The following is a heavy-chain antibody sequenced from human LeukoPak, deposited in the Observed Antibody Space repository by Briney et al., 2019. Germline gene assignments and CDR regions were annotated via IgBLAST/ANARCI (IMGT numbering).Heavy chain of an antibody. Sequence: SVKVSCKASGGTFSSYAISWVRQAPGQGLEWMGGIIPIFGTANYAQKFQGRVTITADESISTAYLQWSSLKASDTAMYYCARPDGDYGGYWGQGTLVTVSS. CDR2: IIPIFGTA. CDR3: ARPDGDYGGY. V-gene: IGHV1-69*13. CDR1: GGTFSSYA. J-gene: IGHJ4*02. D-gene: IGHD4-17*01.